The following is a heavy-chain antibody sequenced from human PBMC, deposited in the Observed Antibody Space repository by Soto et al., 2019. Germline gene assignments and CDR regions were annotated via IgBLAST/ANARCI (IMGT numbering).Heavy chain of an antibody. V-gene: IGHV4-30-4*01. CDR1: GGSISSGDYY. CDR2: IYYSGST. CDR3: ARVGSSWSGWGYYYYGMDV. J-gene: IGHJ6*02. D-gene: IGHD6-13*01. Sequence: KPSETLSLTCTVSGGSISSGDYYWSWIRQPPGKGLEWIGYIYYSGSTYYNPSLKSRVTISVDTSKNQFSLKLSSVTAADTAVYYCARVGSSWSGWGYYYYGMDVWGQGTTVTVSS.